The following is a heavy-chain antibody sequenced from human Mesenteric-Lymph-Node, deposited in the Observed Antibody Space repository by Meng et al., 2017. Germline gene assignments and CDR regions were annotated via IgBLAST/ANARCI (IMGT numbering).Heavy chain of an antibody. CDR2: IYYSGST. V-gene: IGHV4-31*03. Sequence: VHFQESGPGRVKPSGTLSLTCTVSGGSISSGGYYWSWIRQHPGKGLEWIGYIYYSGSTYYNPSLKSRVTISVDTSKNQFSLKLSSVTAADTAVYYCARAGYGSGSYDWFDPWGQGTLVTVSS. CDR3: ARAGYGSGSYDWFDP. D-gene: IGHD3-10*01. CDR1: GGSISSGGYY. J-gene: IGHJ5*02.